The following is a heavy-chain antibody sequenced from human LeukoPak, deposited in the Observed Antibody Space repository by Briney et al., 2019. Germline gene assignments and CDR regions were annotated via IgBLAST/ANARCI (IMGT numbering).Heavy chain of an antibody. D-gene: IGHD6-13*01. Sequence: ASVRVSCKASGYTFTNYDINWVRQASGQGLEWMGWMNPNSGNTGSAQKFQGRVTMTSDTSISTAYMELSSLRSEDTAVYYCARGLRREQQLLRAFDYWGQGTPVTVSS. J-gene: IGHJ4*02. CDR1: GYTFTNYD. CDR3: ARGLRREQQLLRAFDY. V-gene: IGHV1-8*01. CDR2: MNPNSGNT.